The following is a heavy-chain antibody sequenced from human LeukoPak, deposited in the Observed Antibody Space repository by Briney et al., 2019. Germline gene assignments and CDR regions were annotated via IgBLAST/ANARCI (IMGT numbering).Heavy chain of an antibody. J-gene: IGHJ3*02. CDR1: GYSFGDYW. Sequence: GESLKISCKTSGYSFGDYWIGLVRQMPGKGLEWMVMIYPGDSDTRYSPSFQGHVTISVDKSITTAYLQWSSLKASDTAMYYCVRNARHVVVVTAIGAFDTWGQGTVVTVSS. CDR2: IYPGDSDT. D-gene: IGHD2-21*02. V-gene: IGHV5-51*01. CDR3: VRNARHVVVVTAIGAFDT.